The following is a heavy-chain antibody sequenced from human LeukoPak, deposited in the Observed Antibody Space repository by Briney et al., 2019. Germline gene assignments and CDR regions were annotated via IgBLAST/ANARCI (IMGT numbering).Heavy chain of an antibody. V-gene: IGHV3-21*01. CDR2: ISSSSSYI. CDR1: GFTFSSYS. J-gene: IGHJ6*02. D-gene: IGHD2-2*01. CDR3: ARATGYCSSTSCSDYYYGMDV. Sequence: GGSLRLSCAASGFTFSSYSMNWVRQAPGKGLEWVSSISSSSSYIYYADSVKGRFTISRDNAKNSLYLQMNSLRAEDTAVYYCARATGYCSSTSCSDYYYGMDVWGQGTTVTVSS.